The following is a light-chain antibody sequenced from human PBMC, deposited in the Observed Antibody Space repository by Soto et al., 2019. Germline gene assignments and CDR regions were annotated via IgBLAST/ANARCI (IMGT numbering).Light chain of an antibody. CDR2: GAS. CDR3: HQPSSFPNT. J-gene: IGKJ5*01. Sequence: DIQMTQSPSSLSASLGDRVTISCRASQTISNYLNWYQQKPGKAPKLLIYGASSLPSGVPSRFSGGESGTDFTLTISSLQPEDFATYYCHQPSSFPNTFGQGTRLEIK. CDR1: QTISNY. V-gene: IGKV1-39*01.